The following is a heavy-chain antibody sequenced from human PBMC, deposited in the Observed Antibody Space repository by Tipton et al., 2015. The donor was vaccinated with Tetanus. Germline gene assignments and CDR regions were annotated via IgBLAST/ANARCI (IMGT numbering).Heavy chain of an antibody. V-gene: IGHV5-10-1*01. CDR2: IDPSDSST. D-gene: IGHD1/OR15-1a*01. CDR1: GYSFTTYW. CDR3: AGRNNPKLYYCYGMDV. J-gene: IGHJ6*02. Sequence: MQLVQSGAEVKKPGESLTISCKGSGYSFTTYWISWVRQMPGKGLEWMGRIDPSDSSTNYSPSFQGHVTISVEKSSSTAYLQWSSLKASDTAIYYWAGRNNPKLYYCYGMDVWGQGTTVTVSS.